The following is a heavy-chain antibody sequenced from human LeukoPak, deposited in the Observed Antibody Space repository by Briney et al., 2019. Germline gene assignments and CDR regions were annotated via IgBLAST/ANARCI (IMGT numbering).Heavy chain of an antibody. Sequence: PSETLSLTCTVSGGSISSNSYYWGWIRQPPGKGLEWIGSIYYSGSTNYNPSLKSRVTISVDTSKNQFSLNLTSVTAADTAVYYCARHKSPLPLHWGQGTLVTVSS. CDR3: ARHKSPLPLH. J-gene: IGHJ4*02. CDR2: IYYSGST. D-gene: IGHD3-10*01. V-gene: IGHV4-39*01. CDR1: GGSISSNSYY.